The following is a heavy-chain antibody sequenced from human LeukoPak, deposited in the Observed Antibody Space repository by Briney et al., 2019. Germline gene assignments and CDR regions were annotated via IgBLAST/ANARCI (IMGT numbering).Heavy chain of an antibody. Sequence: SVKVSCKASGVTLSSSAISWGRHAPGQGLEWMGRIIPIFGTANYAQKFQGRVTITTDESTSTAYMELSSQRTEDTAVYYCTKTPIPGIAVAEDYWGQGTLVTVSS. V-gene: IGHV1-69*05. J-gene: IGHJ4*02. CDR3: TKTPIPGIAVAEDY. CDR2: IIPIFGTA. CDR1: GVTLSSSA. D-gene: IGHD6-19*01.